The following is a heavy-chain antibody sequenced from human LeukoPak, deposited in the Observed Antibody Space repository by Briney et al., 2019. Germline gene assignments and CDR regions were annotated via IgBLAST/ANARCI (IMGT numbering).Heavy chain of an antibody. Sequence: GGSLRLSCEASGFTFDDYTMHWVRQSPGKGLEWVSLISWDGGTTYYADSVRGRFTISRDNSKNSLYLQMNSLRTEDTALYYCAKDRGYYYDSSAYGSYFGYWGQGTLVTVSS. V-gene: IGHV3-43*01. D-gene: IGHD3-22*01. CDR3: AKDRGYYYDSSAYGSYFGY. CDR2: ISWDGGTT. J-gene: IGHJ4*02. CDR1: GFTFDDYT.